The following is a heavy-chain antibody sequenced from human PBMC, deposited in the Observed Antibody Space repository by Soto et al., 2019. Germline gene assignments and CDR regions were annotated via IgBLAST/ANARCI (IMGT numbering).Heavy chain of an antibody. D-gene: IGHD2-15*01. CDR1: GFIFGSYV. CDR2: IRESGATA. V-gene: IGHV3-23*01. CDR3: AKNLVAWVHP. Sequence: EEQLLESGGGLVQPGGSLRLSCAASGFIFGSYVMAWVRQAPGKGLEWVSLIRESGATAYYADSVKGRFTISRDNAKSTLDLQMHSLTGEDTAIYYGAKNLVAWVHPWGQGTLVSVSS. J-gene: IGHJ5*02.